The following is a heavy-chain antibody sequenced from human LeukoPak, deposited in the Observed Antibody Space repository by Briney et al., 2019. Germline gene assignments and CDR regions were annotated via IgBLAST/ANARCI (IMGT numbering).Heavy chain of an antibody. V-gene: IGHV4-31*03. CDR3: ARDLGNYYGSGSYYPY. J-gene: IGHJ4*02. CDR1: GGSISSGGYY. CDR2: IYHSGST. D-gene: IGHD3-10*01. Sequence: PSETLSLTCTVSGGSISSGGYYWSWIRQHPGKGLEWIGYIYHSGSTYYNPSLKSRVTISVDRSKNQFSLKLSSVTAADTAVYYCARDLGNYYGSGSYYPYWGQGTLVTVSS.